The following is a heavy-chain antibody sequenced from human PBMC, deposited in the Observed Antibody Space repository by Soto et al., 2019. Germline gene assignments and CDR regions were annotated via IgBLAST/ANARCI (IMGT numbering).Heavy chain of an antibody. CDR1: GFTVSSNY. D-gene: IGHD2-2*02. CDR3: VGYCSSTSCYIWNYYYGMDV. Sequence: EVQLVESGGGLIQPGGSLRLFCAASGFTVSSNYMSWVRQAPGKGLEWVSVIYSGGSTYYADSVKGRFTISRDNSKNTLYLQMNSLRAEDTAVYYCVGYCSSTSCYIWNYYYGMDVWGQGTTVTVSS. CDR2: IYSGGST. V-gene: IGHV3-53*01. J-gene: IGHJ6*02.